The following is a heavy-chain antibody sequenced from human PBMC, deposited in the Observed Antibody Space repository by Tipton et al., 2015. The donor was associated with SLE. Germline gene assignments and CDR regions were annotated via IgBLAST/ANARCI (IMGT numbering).Heavy chain of an antibody. V-gene: IGHV4-39*01. Sequence: TLSLTCTVSGGSITGSYYYWVWVRQPPGKGPEWIGRITNNGNTYYIPSLQSRVTMSVDTSKNHFSLKLSSVTAADTAVYYCARHDTNYGRNWFDPWGQGTLVTVSS. CDR1: GGSITGSYYY. J-gene: IGHJ5*02. D-gene: IGHD2-8*01. CDR2: ITNNGNT. CDR3: ARHDTNYGRNWFDP.